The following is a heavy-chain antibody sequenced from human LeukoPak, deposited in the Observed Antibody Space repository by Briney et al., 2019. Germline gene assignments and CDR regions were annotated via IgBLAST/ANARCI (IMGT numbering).Heavy chain of an antibody. D-gene: IGHD2-21*02. CDR1: GYTFTGYY. V-gene: IGHV1-2*06. Sequence: ASVKVSCKASGYTFTGYYMHWVRQAPGQGLEWMGRINPNSGGTNYAQKFQGRVTMTRDKSLSPDYMELSRLRSDDTAVYYCARDKAVVTAIPRQPYHWFDPGRQGPLLPVPS. J-gene: IGHJ5*02. CDR3: ARDKAVVTAIPRQPYHWFDP. CDR2: INPNSGGT.